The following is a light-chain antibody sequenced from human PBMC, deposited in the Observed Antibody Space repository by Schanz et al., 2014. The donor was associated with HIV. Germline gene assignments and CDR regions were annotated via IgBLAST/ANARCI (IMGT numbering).Light chain of an antibody. CDR1: NSNIRSNT. V-gene: IGLV1-44*01. CDR3: GTWDDSLNVWV. CDR2: ATY. J-gene: IGLJ3*02. Sequence: QSVLTQPPSASGTPGQRVTISCSVSNSNIRSNTINWYQHLPGTAPKLLIYATYNRPSGVPDRFSGSESGTSASLAISGLQSEDEADYYCGTWDDSLNVWVFGGETKLTVL.